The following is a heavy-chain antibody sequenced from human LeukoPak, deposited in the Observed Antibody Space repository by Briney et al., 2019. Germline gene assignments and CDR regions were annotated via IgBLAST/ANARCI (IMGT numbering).Heavy chain of an antibody. CDR2: ISSSSSYI. Sequence: NPGGSLRLSCAASGFTFSSYSMNWVRQAPGKGLEWVSSISSSSSYIYYADSVKGRFTISRDNAKNSLYLQMHSLRAEDTAVYYCARYCSGGSCYNGFDYWGQGTLVTVSP. V-gene: IGHV3-21*01. J-gene: IGHJ4*02. D-gene: IGHD2-15*01. CDR1: GFTFSSYS. CDR3: ARYCSGGSCYNGFDY.